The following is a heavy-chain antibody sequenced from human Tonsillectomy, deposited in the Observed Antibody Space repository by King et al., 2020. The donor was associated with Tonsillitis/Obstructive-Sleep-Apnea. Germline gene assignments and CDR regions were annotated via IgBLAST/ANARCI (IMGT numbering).Heavy chain of an antibody. J-gene: IGHJ4*02. Sequence: QLQESGPGLVKPSETLSLTCTVSGGSITSSSYYWDWVRQPPGKGQEWIGGIYYTGRTYYNPSLKSRVTMSVDTSKNQFSLKLSSVTAADTAVYYCVRQGGSGWYYFDYSGQGTLVTVSS. CDR2: IYYTGRT. CDR1: GGSITSSSYY. D-gene: IGHD6-19*01. CDR3: VRQGGSGWYYFDY. V-gene: IGHV4-39*01.